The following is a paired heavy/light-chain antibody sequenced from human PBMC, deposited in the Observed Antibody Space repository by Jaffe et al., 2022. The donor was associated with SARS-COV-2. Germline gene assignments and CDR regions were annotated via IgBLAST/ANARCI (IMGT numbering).Heavy chain of an antibody. D-gene: IGHD3-16*01. Sequence: EVQLVESGGGLVQPGGSLRLSCAASGFTFNTYSMNWVRQAPGKGLEWISYISSDSGLILYADYVRGRFTISRDNAKKSLYLQMNSLRAEDTAVYYCARDLGIPWGGYCDFWGQGTPVTVSS. CDR1: GFTFNTYS. V-gene: IGHV3-48*01. CDR3: ARDLGIPWGGYCDF. CDR2: ISSDSGLI. J-gene: IGHJ4*02.
Light chain of an antibody. CDR1: SSDVGSYNL. CDR3: CSYAGSNTWV. J-gene: IGLJ3*02. V-gene: IGLV2-23*01. Sequence: QSALTQPASVSGSPGQSITISCTGTSSDVGSYNLVSWYQQHPGKAPKFMIYEGSKRPSGVSNRFSGSKSGNTASLAISGLQADDEANYYCCSYAGSNTWVFGGGTKVTVL. CDR2: EGS.